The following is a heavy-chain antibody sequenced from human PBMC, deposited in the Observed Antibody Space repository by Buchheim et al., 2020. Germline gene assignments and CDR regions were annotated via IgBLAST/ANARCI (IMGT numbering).Heavy chain of an antibody. CDR3: ARDRDSGWYSDWFDP. Sequence: EVQLVESGGGLVQPGGSLRLSCAASGFTFRSFEMNWVRQAPGQGLEWVSYISSSASTIYYADSVKGRFTISRDNAKNSLYLQMNSLRAEDTAVYYCARDRDSGWYSDWFDPWGQGTL. CDR1: GFTFRSFE. V-gene: IGHV3-48*03. J-gene: IGHJ5*02. D-gene: IGHD6-19*01. CDR2: ISSSASTI.